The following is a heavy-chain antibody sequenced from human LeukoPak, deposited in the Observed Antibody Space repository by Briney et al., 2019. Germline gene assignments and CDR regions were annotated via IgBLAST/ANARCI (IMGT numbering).Heavy chain of an antibody. CDR2: MNPNSGHT. J-gene: IGHJ4*02. CDR1: GYTFTSYD. D-gene: IGHD1-26*01. V-gene: IGHV1-8*01. Sequence: ASVKVSCKASGYTFTSYDIIWVRQASGQGLEWMGWMNPNSGHTGYAQKFQGRVTMARTTSISTAYMELTSLTSEDSAVYYCARSIVGVRKRNDYWGQGTLVTVSS. CDR3: ARSIVGVRKRNDY.